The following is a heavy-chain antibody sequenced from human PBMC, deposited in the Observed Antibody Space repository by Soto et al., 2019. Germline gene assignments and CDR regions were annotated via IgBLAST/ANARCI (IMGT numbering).Heavy chain of an antibody. CDR1: GGAISGYY. D-gene: IGHD3-3*01. J-gene: IGHJ5*02. CDR2: IYSSGGT. CDR3: ARGQRFSDSFDP. Sequence: PSETLSLTCTVSGGAISGYYWTWVRQPAGKGLEWIGRIYSSGGTKYNPSLKSRVDMSLDMSKNQFSLRLISVTAADTAVYYCARGQRFSDSFDPWGQGTLVTVSS. V-gene: IGHV4-4*07.